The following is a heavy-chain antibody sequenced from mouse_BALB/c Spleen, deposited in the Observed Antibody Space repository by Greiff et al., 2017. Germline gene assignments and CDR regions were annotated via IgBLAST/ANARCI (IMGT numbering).Heavy chain of an antibody. Sequence: QVQLQQSGAELVRSGASVKLSCTASGFNIKDYYMHWVKQRPGQGLEWIGWIYPGNVNTKYNEKFKGKATLTADKSSSTAYMQLSSLTSEDSAVYFCAGWGYDAMDYWGQGTSVTVSS. CDR2: IYPGNVNT. V-gene: IGHV1S56*01. CDR1: GFNIKDYY. CDR3: AGWGYDAMDY. J-gene: IGHJ4*01.